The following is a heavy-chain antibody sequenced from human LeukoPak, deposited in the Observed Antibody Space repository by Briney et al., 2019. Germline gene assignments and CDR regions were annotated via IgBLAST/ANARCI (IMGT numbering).Heavy chain of an antibody. V-gene: IGHV3-23*01. CDR2: ISGSGGST. CDR3: AKDHPQLVYGY. CDR1: GGSFSGYY. Sequence: ETLSLTCAVYGGSFSGYYWSWIRQAPGKGLEWVSAISGSGGSTYYADSVKGRFTISRDNSKNTLYLQMNSLRAEDTAVYYCAKDHPQLVYGYWGQGTLVTVSS. D-gene: IGHD6-6*01. J-gene: IGHJ4*02.